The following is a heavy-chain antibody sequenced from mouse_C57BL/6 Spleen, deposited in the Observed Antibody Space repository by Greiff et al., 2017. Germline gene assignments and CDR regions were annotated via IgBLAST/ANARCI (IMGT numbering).Heavy chain of an antibody. CDR2: IDPSDSYT. CDR3: ARADGGMDY. D-gene: IGHD2-3*01. CDR1: GYTFTSYW. V-gene: IGHV1-69*01. Sequence: QVQLQQPGAELVMPGASVKLSCKASGYTFTSYWMHWVKQRPGQGLEWIGEIDPSDSYTNYNQKFKGKSTLTVDKSSSTAYMQLSSLTSEDSAVYDCARADGGMDYWGQGTSVTVSS. J-gene: IGHJ4*01.